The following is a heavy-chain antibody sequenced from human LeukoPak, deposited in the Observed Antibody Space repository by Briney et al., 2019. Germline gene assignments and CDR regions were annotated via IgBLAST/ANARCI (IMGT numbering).Heavy chain of an antibody. D-gene: IGHD2-2*01. CDR2: ISYDGSNK. J-gene: IGHJ4*02. V-gene: IGHV3-30-3*01. Sequence: GGSLRLSCAASGFTFSSYAMHWVRQAPGKGLEWVAVISYDGSNKYYADSVKGRFTISRGNSKNTLYLQMNSLRAEDTAVYYCARETQGFVVVPAANFDYWGQGTLVTVSS. CDR1: GFTFSSYA. CDR3: ARETQGFVVVPAANFDY.